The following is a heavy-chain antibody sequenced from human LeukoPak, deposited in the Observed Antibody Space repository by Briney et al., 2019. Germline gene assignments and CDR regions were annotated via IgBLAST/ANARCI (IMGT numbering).Heavy chain of an antibody. CDR2: IYYSGST. Sequence: SETLSLTCTVSGGSISGYYWSWIRQHPGEGLEWIGYIYYSGSTYYNPSLKSRVTMSVDTSKNQFSLKLSSVTAADTAVYYCARDPGRSSVWFDPWGQGTLVTVSS. J-gene: IGHJ5*02. V-gene: IGHV4-59*12. CDR3: ARDPGRSSVWFDP. CDR1: GGSISGYY. D-gene: IGHD6-6*01.